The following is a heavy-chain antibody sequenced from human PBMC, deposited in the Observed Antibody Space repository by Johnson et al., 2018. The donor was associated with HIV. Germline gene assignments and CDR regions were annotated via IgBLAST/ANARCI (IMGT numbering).Heavy chain of an antibody. D-gene: IGHD3-16*01. CDR3: AISIPRPGWGDAFDI. CDR1: GFTFSSYG. J-gene: IGHJ3*02. Sequence: QVQLVESGGGVVQPGRSLRLSCAASGFTFSSYGMHWVRQAPGKGLEWVAVISYDGSNTYYADSVKGRFTISRDNSKNTLYLQMNALRAEDTAVYYCAISIPRPGWGDAFDIWGQGTMVTVSS. V-gene: IGHV3-30*03. CDR2: ISYDGSNT.